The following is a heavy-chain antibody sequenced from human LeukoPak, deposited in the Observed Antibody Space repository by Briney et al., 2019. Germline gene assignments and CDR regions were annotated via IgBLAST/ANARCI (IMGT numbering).Heavy chain of an antibody. CDR1: GFTFSNAW. V-gene: IGHV3-15*01. J-gene: IGHJ4*02. CDR2: IKSKTDGGTT. Sequence: PGGSLRLSCAASGFTFSNAWMSWVRQAPGKGLEWVGRIKSKTDGGTTGYAAPVKGRFTISRDDSKNTLYLQMNSLKTEDTAVYYCTTDPEVYYGSGSSDYWGQGTLVTVSS. D-gene: IGHD3-10*01. CDR3: TTDPEVYYGSGSSDY.